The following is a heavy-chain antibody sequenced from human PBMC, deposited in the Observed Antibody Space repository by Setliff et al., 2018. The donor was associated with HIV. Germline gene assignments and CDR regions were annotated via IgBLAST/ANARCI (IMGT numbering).Heavy chain of an antibody. CDR3: AKPTSGTYPRAFDL. V-gene: IGHV3-33*06. D-gene: IGHD1-26*01. CDR1: GSGYSTFD. J-gene: IGHJ3*01. Sequence: LRLSCAAFGSGYSTFDMDWVRQTPTKGLEWVADVSPDGYEKRYADFVKGRLTVSRDNSKNILFLQMDSLGVEDTGIYYCAKPTSGTYPRAFDLWGRGTVVTVSS. CDR2: VSPDGYEK.